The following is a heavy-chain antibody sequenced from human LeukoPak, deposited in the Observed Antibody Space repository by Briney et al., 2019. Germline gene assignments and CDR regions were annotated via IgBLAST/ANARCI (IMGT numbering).Heavy chain of an antibody. V-gene: IGHV1-8*02. CDR1: GYTFTGSY. Sequence: ASVKVSCKASGYTFTGSYMHWVRQAPGQGLEWVGWMNPNSGNTGYAQKFQGRVTMTRNTSISTAYMELSSLRSEDTAVYYCARRGEDGPTTLSVYWGQGTLVTVSS. CDR3: ARRGEDGPTTLSVY. D-gene: IGHD1-26*01. CDR2: MNPNSGNT. J-gene: IGHJ4*02.